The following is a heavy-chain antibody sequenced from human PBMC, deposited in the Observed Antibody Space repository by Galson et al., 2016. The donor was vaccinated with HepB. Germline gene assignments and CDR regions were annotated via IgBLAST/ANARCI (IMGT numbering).Heavy chain of an antibody. D-gene: IGHD1-1*01. Sequence: SETLSLTCTVSGGSVSSSTHYWAWIRQPPGKGLEYIGSIYYAGTPYYKPSLTSRATISVDRSKSQFSLKLNSVTAADTAVYYCARQAGTSYENYYMDVWGKGATVMVSS. J-gene: IGHJ6*03. V-gene: IGHV4-39*01. CDR2: IYYAGTP. CDR3: ARQAGTSYENYYMDV. CDR1: GGSVSSSTHY.